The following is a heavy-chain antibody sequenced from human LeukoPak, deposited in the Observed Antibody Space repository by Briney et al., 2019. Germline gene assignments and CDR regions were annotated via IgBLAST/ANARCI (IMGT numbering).Heavy chain of an antibody. D-gene: IGHD5-18*01. Sequence: ASVKVSCKASGYTFTSYYMHWVRQAPGQGLEWMGIINPSGGSTSYAQKFQGRVTMTEDTSTDTAYMELSSLRSEDTAVYYCATGRGYSYGYDPRRSSPYFDYWGQGTLVTVSS. CDR2: INPSGGST. CDR1: GYTFTSYY. V-gene: IGHV1-46*01. J-gene: IGHJ4*02. CDR3: ATGRGYSYGYDPRRSSPYFDY.